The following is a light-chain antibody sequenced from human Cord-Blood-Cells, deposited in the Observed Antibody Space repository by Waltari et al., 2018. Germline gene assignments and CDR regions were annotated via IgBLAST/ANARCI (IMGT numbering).Light chain of an antibody. V-gene: IGKV3-11*01. CDR3: QQRSNWPLT. CDR2: DSS. CDR1: QSVSSY. Sequence: EIVLTQSLATLSLSPGASAPLSCMPSQSVSSYLAWYQQKPGQAPSLLIYDSSNRATGIPARFSGSGSGTDFTLTISSLEPEDFAVYYCQQRSNWPLTFGGGTKVEIK. J-gene: IGKJ4*01.